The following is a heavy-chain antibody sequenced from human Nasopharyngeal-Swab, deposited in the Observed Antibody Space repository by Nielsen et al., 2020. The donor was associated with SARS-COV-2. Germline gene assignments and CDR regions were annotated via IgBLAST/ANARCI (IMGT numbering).Heavy chain of an antibody. Sequence: GESLKISCAASGFTVSSNYMSWARQAPGKGLEWVSAISGSGGSTYYADSVKGRFTISRDNSKNTLYLQMNSLRAEDTAVYYCATPGERDGYNGGDAFDIWGQGTMVTVSS. V-gene: IGHV3-23*01. CDR3: ATPGERDGYNGGDAFDI. D-gene: IGHD5-24*01. CDR2: ISGSGGST. J-gene: IGHJ3*02. CDR1: GFTVSSNY.